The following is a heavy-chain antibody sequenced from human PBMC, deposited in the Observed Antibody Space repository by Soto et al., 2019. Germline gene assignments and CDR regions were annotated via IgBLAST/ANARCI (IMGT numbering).Heavy chain of an antibody. CDR2: ISYDGSNK. J-gene: IGHJ2*01. D-gene: IGHD6-19*01. CDR3: AKNMGQWLATDWYFDL. V-gene: IGHV3-30*18. CDR1: GFTFSSYG. Sequence: GESLSLSCAASGFTFSSYGMHWVRQAPGKGLEWVAVISYDGSNKYYADSVKGRFTISRDNSKNTLYLQMNSLRAEDTAVYYCAKNMGQWLATDWYFDLWGRGTLVTAPQ.